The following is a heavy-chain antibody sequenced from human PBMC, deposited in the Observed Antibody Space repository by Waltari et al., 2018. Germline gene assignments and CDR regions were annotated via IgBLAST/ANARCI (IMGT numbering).Heavy chain of an antibody. CDR1: GLTVSSTY. V-gene: IGHV3-53*02. J-gene: IGHJ3*02. D-gene: IGHD3-22*01. CDR2: IYSGGSGGNT. CDR3: ATDYDGNAYVAFDI. Sequence: EVQLVETGGGLIQPGGSLRRSCAASGLTVSSTYMTWVRQAPGKGLEWVSVIYSGGSGGNTYYADSVKGRFTISRDNSKNTLYLQMNGLRAEDTAMYYCATDYDGNAYVAFDIWGQGTMVTVSS.